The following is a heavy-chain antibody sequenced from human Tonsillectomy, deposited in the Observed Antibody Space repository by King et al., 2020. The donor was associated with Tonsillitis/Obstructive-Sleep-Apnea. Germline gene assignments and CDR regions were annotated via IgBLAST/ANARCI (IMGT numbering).Heavy chain of an antibody. CDR3: ATTRPGNWIQLWLGDY. CDR2: IYYSGST. D-gene: IGHD5-18*01. V-gene: IGHV4-39*01. Sequence: QMQLQESGPGLVKPSETLSLTCTVSGGSISSSSYYWGWIRQPPGKGLEWIGSIYYSGSTYYNPSLKSRVTISVDTSKNQFSLKLSSVTAADTAVYYCATTRPGNWIQLWLGDYWGQGTLVTVSS. CDR1: GGSISSSSYY. J-gene: IGHJ4*02.